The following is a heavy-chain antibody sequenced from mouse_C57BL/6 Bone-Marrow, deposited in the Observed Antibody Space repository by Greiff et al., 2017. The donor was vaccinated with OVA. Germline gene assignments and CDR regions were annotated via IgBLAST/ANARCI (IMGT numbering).Heavy chain of an antibody. D-gene: IGHD3-2*01. CDR1: GYTFTSYG. CDR3: ARMEGQIGDYYAMDY. V-gene: IGHV1-81*01. J-gene: IGHJ4*01. Sequence: QVQLQQSGAELARPGASVKLSCKASGYTFTSYGISWVKQRTGQGLEWIGEIYPRSGNTYYNEKFKGKATLTADKSSSTAYMELRSLTSADSAVYFCARMEGQIGDYYAMDYWGQGTSVTVSS. CDR2: IYPRSGNT.